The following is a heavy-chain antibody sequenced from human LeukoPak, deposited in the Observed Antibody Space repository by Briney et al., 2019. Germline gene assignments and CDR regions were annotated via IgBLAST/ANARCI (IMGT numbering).Heavy chain of an antibody. CDR1: GFTLSSYW. CDR2: IMEDGSEK. Sequence: PGGSLRLSCAASGFTLSSYWVSWVRQAPGKGLEWVANIMEDGSEKNYVDSVKGRFTISRDKAKSSLYLQMNSLRAEDTAVYYCARHASGNYYNDYWGQGTLVTVSS. CDR3: ARHASGNYYNDY. D-gene: IGHD3-10*01. V-gene: IGHV3-7*01. J-gene: IGHJ4*02.